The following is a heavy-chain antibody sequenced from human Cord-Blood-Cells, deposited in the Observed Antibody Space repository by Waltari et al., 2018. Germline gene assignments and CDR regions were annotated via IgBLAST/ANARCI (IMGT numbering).Heavy chain of an antibody. V-gene: IGHV5-51*01. J-gene: IGHJ4*02. CDR1: GYSFTSYW. Sequence: EVQLVQSGAEVKKPGESLKISCKGSGYSFTSYWIGWVRQMPGKGLEWMGISYPGDSDTRYSPSFQGQVTISADKSISTAYLQWSSLKASDTAMYYCARGNCSSTSCYSYFDYWGQGTLVTVSS. CDR2: SYPGDSDT. D-gene: IGHD2-2*02. CDR3: ARGNCSSTSCYSYFDY.